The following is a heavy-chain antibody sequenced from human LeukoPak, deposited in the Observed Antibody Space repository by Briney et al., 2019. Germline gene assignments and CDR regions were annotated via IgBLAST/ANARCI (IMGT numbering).Heavy chain of an antibody. CDR2: ISHSGST. CDR1: SYSINSGYL. CDR3: ARGLNEYSSSSRHWFDP. Sequence: SETLSLTCTVSSYSINSGYLWGWIRQSPGKGLEWIGSISHSGSTYCNPSLTSRVTILADMSKNQFSLTLSSVTAADTAMYYCARGLNEYSSSSRHWFDPWGQGTLVTVSS. D-gene: IGHD6-6*01. J-gene: IGHJ5*02. V-gene: IGHV4-38-2*02.